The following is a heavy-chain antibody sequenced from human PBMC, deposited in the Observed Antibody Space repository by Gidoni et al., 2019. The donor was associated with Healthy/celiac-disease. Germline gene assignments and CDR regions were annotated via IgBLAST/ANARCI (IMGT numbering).Heavy chain of an antibody. V-gene: IGHV3-21*01. J-gene: IGHJ4*02. CDR2: ISSSSSYI. CDR3: ARVTRIPIMITFGGVTVFDY. Sequence: EVQLVESGGGLVKPGGSLRLSCAASGFTFSSYSMNWVRQAPGKGLEWVSSISSSSSYIYYADSVKGRFTISRDNAKNSLYLQMNSLRAEDTAVYYCARVTRIPIMITFGGVTVFDYWGQGTLVTVSS. D-gene: IGHD3-16*01. CDR1: GFTFSSYS.